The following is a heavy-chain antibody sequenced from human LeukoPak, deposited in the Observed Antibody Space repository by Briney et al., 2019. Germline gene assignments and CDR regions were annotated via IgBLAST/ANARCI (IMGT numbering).Heavy chain of an antibody. D-gene: IGHD6-25*01. CDR2: INHSGST. V-gene: IGHV4-34*01. J-gene: IGHJ6*02. CDR1: GGSFSGYY. Sequence: PSETLSLTCAVYGGSFSGYYWSWIRQPPGKGLEWIGEINHSGSTNYNPSLKSRVTISVDTSKNQFSLKLSSVTAADTAVYYCARVLQRTPFYGMDVWGQGTTVTVSS. CDR3: ARVLQRTPFYGMDV.